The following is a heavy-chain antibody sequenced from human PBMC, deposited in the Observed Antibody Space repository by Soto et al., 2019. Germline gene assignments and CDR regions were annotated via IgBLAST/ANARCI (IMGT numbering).Heavy chain of an antibody. CDR3: AREGAPLFGGHSDYYSTMDV. CDR1: GGSIISGDYY. CDR2: IYYSGDT. V-gene: IGHV4-30-4*08. Sequence: TSETLSLTCTVSGGSIISGDYYWSWIRQPPGKGLEWIGYIYYSGDTSYTPSLKSRVTISIDTSKNQFSLKLSSVTAADTAFYYCAREGAPLFGGHSDYYSTMDVWGQGTTVTVSS. D-gene: IGHD2-21*02. J-gene: IGHJ6*02.